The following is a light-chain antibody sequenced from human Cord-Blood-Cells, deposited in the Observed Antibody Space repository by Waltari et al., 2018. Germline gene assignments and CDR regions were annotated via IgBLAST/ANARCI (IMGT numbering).Light chain of an antibody. CDR2: EDS. CDR1: ALPKKY. CDR3: YSTDSSGNHWV. Sequence: SYELTQPPSVSVSPGQTARITCSGDALPKKYAYWYQQKSGQAPVLVIYEDSKRPSVIPGRFFGSSSGTMATLTISGAQVEDEADYYCYSTDSSGNHWVFGGGTKLTVL. V-gene: IGLV3-10*01. J-gene: IGLJ3*02.